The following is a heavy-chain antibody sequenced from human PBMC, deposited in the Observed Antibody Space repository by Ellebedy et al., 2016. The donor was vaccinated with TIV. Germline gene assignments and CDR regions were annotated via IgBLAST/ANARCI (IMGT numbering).Heavy chain of an antibody. CDR1: GYNFTKHW. CDR3: ARHPNYWYFDL. J-gene: IGHJ2*01. CDR2: IDPSDSYT. D-gene: IGHD5-24*01. V-gene: IGHV5-10-1*01. Sequence: GESLKISCKGSGYNFTKHWITWVRQMPGKGLEWMGRIDPSDSYTTYGPSFQGHVTMSVDKSISSAYLQWSSLKASDTAMYYCARHPNYWYFDLWGRGTLVTVSS.